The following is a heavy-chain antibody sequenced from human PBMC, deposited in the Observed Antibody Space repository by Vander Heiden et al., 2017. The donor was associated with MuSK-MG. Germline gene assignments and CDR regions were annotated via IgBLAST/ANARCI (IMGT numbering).Heavy chain of an antibody. CDR3: AIQVGGGTSQYYFDY. V-gene: IGHV4-38-2*01. D-gene: IGHD3-16*01. Sequence: QVQLQESGPGLVKPSETLSLTCAVSGYSISSGYYWGWIRQPPGKGLEWIGTIYHSGSTYYKLSRKSRVTISVDTSKNQVSMKLSSVTAADTAVYYCAIQVGGGTSQYYFDYWGQGTLVTVYS. J-gene: IGHJ4*02. CDR2: IYHSGST. CDR1: GYSISSGYY.